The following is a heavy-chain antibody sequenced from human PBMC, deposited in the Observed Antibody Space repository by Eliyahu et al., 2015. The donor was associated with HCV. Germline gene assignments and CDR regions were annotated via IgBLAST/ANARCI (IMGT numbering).Heavy chain of an antibody. CDR3: TTDPLGITMVRGVIVIGY. CDR2: IKSKTDGGTT. D-gene: IGHD3-10*01. V-gene: IGHV3-15*01. Sequence: EVQLVESGGGLVKPGGSLRLSXAASGFTFSNAXMXWVRQAPGKGLEWVGRIKSKTDGGTTDYAAPVKGRFTISRDDSKNTLYLQMNSLKTEDTAVYYCTTDPLGITMVRGVIVIGYWGQGTLVTVSS. J-gene: IGHJ4*02. CDR1: GFTFSNAX.